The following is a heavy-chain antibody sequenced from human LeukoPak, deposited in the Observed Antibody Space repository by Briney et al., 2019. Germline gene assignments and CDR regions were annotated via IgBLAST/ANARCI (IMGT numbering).Heavy chain of an antibody. V-gene: IGHV3-48*01. Sequence: GGSLRLSCAASGFTFSYYSMNWVRQAPGKGLEWVSYISDSSDTMYYADSVEGRFTISRDNAQNSLYLQMNNLRAEDTAVYYCARDRWFGESLPAHFDYWGQGTLVTVSS. CDR1: GFTFSYYS. D-gene: IGHD3-10*01. CDR2: ISDSSDTM. CDR3: ARDRWFGESLPAHFDY. J-gene: IGHJ4*02.